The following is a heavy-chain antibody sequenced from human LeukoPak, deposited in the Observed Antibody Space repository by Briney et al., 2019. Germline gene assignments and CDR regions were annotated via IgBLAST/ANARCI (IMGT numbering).Heavy chain of an antibody. J-gene: IGHJ4*02. V-gene: IGHV1-2*02. D-gene: IGHD1-1*01. CDR2: INPNNDDT. CDR1: GYTFTGYY. Sequence: ASVKVSCKASGYTFTGYYMHWVRQAPGQGLEWLGWINPNNDDTSYAQKFQGRVTMTRDTTISTAYLELSSLRSDDTAVYYCARDHRQLLVGRLFVYWGQGTLVTVSS. CDR3: ARDHRQLLVGRLFVY.